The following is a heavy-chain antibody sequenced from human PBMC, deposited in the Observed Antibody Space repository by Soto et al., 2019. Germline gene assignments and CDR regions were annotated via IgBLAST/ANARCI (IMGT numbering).Heavy chain of an antibody. CDR1: GGSISSSNW. CDR2: IYHSGST. J-gene: IGHJ6*02. V-gene: IGHV4-4*02. Sequence: PSETLSLTCAVSGGSISSSNWWSWVRQPPGKGLEWIGEIYHSGSTNYNPSLKSRVTISVDKSKNQFSLKLSSVTAADTAVYYCARDESQYGDSVLGMDVWGQGTTVTVSS. D-gene: IGHD4-17*01. CDR3: ARDESQYGDSVLGMDV.